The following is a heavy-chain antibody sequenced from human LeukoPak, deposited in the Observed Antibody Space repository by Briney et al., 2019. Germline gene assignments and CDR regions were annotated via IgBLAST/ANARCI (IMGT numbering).Heavy chain of an antibody. CDR2: ISPTSGGT. CDR1: GYTFTDYY. Sequence: ASVKVSCKASGYTFTDYYMHWVRHAPGQGLEWMGWISPTSGGTNYAKKFQGRVTMTRDTSISTAYLDLSSLISDDTAVYYCARDGTFDIWGQGTMVTVSS. V-gene: IGHV1-2*02. J-gene: IGHJ3*02. CDR3: ARDGTFDI.